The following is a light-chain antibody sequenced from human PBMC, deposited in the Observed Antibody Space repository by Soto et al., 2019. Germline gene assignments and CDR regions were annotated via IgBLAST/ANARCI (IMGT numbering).Light chain of an antibody. Sequence: EIVMTQSPATLSVSPGERATLSCRASQSISSNLAWHQQKPGQAPRLLIYAASTRATGIPARFSGSGSGTDFTLTISSLQSEDLAVYYCQQYNNWPPRTFGQGTKVEMK. V-gene: IGKV3-15*01. CDR1: QSISSN. CDR3: QQYNNWPPRT. J-gene: IGKJ1*01. CDR2: AAS.